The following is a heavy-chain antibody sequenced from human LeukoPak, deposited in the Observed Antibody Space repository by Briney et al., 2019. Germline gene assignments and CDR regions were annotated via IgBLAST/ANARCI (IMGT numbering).Heavy chain of an antibody. D-gene: IGHD5-18*01. Sequence: QPGGSLRLSCAASGFTFSSYAMHWVRQAPGKGLEWVAVISYDGSNKYYADSVKGRFTISRDNSKNTLYLQMNSLRAEDTAVYFCARRGHGYGSPFDYWGQGTLVTVSS. CDR2: ISYDGSNK. CDR1: GFTFSSYA. J-gene: IGHJ4*02. V-gene: IGHV3-30-3*01. CDR3: ARRGHGYGSPFDY.